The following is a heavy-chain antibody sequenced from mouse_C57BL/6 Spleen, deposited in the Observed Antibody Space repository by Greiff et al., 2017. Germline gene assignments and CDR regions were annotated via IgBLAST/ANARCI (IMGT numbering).Heavy chain of an antibody. CDR3: ARFYDYGYWYFDV. CDR2: INPSTGGT. D-gene: IGHD2-4*01. CDR1: GYSFTGYY. Sequence: VQLQQSGPELVKPGASVKISCKASGYSFTGYYMNWVKQSPEKSLEWIGEINPSTGGTTYNQKFKAKATLTVDKSSSTAYMQLKSLTSEDSAVYYCARFYDYGYWYFDVLGTGTTVTVSS. V-gene: IGHV1-42*01. J-gene: IGHJ1*03.